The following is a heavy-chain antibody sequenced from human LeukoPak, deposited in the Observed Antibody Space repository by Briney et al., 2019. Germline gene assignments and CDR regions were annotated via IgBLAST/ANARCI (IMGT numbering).Heavy chain of an antibody. CDR1: GGSISGYY. Sequence: SGTLSLTCTVSGGSISGYYWSWIRQPPGKGLEWIGYIYYSGSTNYNPSLKSRVTISVDTSKNQFSLKLSSVTAADTAVYYCARRYGYSSGWPIDYWGQGTLVTVSS. J-gene: IGHJ4*02. CDR3: ARRYGYSSGWPIDY. D-gene: IGHD6-19*01. V-gene: IGHV4-59*01. CDR2: IYYSGST.